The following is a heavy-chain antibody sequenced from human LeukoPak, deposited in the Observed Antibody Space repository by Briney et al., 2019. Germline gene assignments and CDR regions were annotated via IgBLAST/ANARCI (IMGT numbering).Heavy chain of an antibody. Sequence: SETLSLTCSVSGGSISSYYWSWLRQPPGKGLEWIGYIYYSGSTNYNPSLKSRVTISVDTSKNQFSLKLSSVTAADTAVYYCARLYSSSFPLYWGQGTLVTVSS. CDR2: IYYSGST. V-gene: IGHV4-59*08. CDR1: GGSISSYY. J-gene: IGHJ4*02. CDR3: ARLYSSSFPLY. D-gene: IGHD6-6*01.